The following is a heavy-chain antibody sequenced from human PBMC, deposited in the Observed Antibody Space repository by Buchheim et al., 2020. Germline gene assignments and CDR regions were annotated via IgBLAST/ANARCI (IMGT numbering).Heavy chain of an antibody. J-gene: IGHJ6*03. CDR1: GFTFSSYA. CDR2: ISGSGGNT. CDR3: ARVKEGDFWSGYYRYYYYYMDV. V-gene: IGHV3-23*01. Sequence: EVQVLESGGGLVQPGGSLRLSCAASGFTFSSYAMSWVRQAPGKGLEWVSGISGSGGNTYYANSVKGRFTISRDNSKNTLYLQMNSLRAEDTAVYFCARVKEGDFWSGYYRYYYYYMDVWGKGTT. D-gene: IGHD3-3*01.